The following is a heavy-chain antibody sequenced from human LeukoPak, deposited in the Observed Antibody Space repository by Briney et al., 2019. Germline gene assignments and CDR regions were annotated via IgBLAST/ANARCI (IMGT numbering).Heavy chain of an antibody. CDR1: GFTFSGYA. CDR2: ISATGGKI. CDR3: ARHYGSRTYYKFLDY. J-gene: IGHJ4*01. Sequence: GGSLRLSCAASGFTFSGYAISWVRQAPGKGLEWVSTISATGGKIYYADSVKGRFTIARDNSQDTLYVHLNSLRAEDTAVYYCARHYGSRTYYKFLDYWGHGTLVTVSS. D-gene: IGHD3-10*01. V-gene: IGHV3-23*01.